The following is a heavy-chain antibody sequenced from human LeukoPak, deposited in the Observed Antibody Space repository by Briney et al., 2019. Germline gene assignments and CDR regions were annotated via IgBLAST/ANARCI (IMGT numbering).Heavy chain of an antibody. J-gene: IGHJ4*02. CDR3: AKDPAYSSSRLYYFDY. CDR2: ISGSGYIT. D-gene: IGHD6-13*01. CDR1: GFTFRNYG. V-gene: IGHV3-23*01. Sequence: GGSLRLSCATSGFTFRNYGMSWVRQAPGKGLEWVSAISGSGYITYYADSVRGRFTISRDNSNNTLYLQMNSLRAEDTAVYYCAKDPAYSSSRLYYFDYWGQGTLVTVSS.